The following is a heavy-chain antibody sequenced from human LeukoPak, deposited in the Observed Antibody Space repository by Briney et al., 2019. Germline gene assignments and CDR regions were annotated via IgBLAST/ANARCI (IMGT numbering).Heavy chain of an antibody. CDR2: IKQDGSEK. CDR1: GFTFNSYW. D-gene: IGHD3-3*02. V-gene: IGHV3-7*01. J-gene: IGHJ3*02. CDR3: ARDNVASGSFDI. Sequence: GGSLRLSCVASGFTFNSYWMNWVHQAPGKGLEWVATIKQDGSEKHYGDSVKGRFTISRDNAKNPLYLQMSSLRAEDTAVYYCARDNVASGSFDIWGQGTMVTVSS.